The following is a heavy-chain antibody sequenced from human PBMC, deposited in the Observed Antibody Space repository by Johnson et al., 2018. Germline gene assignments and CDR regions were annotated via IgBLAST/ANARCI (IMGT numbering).Heavy chain of an antibody. D-gene: IGHD3-10*01. V-gene: IGHV3-30*18. J-gene: IGHJ6*03. Sequence: VQLVESGGGVVQPGRSLRLSCAASGFTFSSYGMHWVRQAPGKGLEWVAVISYDGSYKYYTDSVKGRFTISRDNSKTTLYLQMNSLRAEDTALYYCAKDTLRSLLLWLGESYRDVWGKGTTVTVSS. CDR3: AKDTLRSLLLWLGESYRDV. CDR1: GFTFSSYG. CDR2: ISYDGSYK.